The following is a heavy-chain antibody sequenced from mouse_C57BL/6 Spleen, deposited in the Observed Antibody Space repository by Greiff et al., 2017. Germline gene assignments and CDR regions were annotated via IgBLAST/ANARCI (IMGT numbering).Heavy chain of an antibody. CDR3: VRQGGASYDYDWYFDV. CDR2: IDPSDSET. V-gene: IGHV1-52*01. J-gene: IGHJ1*03. D-gene: IGHD2-4*01. CDR1: GYTFTSYW. Sequence: QVQLQQPGAELVRPGSSVKLSCKASGYTFTSYWMHWVKQRPRQGLGWIGNIDPSDSETHYNQKFKDKATLTVDKSSSAAYMQLSSLTSEDSAVYYCVRQGGASYDYDWYFDVWGTGTTVTVSS.